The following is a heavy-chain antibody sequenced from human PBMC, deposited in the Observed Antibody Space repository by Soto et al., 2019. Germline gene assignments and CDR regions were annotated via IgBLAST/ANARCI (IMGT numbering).Heavy chain of an antibody. CDR2: INPNNGDT. J-gene: IGHJ4*02. CDR1: GNTFTGYF. CDR3: ASGKNYYITTGPLDS. Sequence: GASVKVSCKASGNTFTGYFMHWVRQAPGQGLEWMGWINPNNGDTNYAQKFQGRVTMTRATSISTAYMELSSLISDDTAAYYCASGKNYYITTGPLDSWGQGTLVTVSS. D-gene: IGHD3-22*01. V-gene: IGHV1-2*02.